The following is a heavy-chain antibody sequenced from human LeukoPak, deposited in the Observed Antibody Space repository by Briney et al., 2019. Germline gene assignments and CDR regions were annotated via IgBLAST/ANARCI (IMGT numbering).Heavy chain of an antibody. Sequence: SETLSLTCTVSGGSISSSSYYWGWIRQPPGKGLEWIGSIYYSGSTYYNLSLKSRVTISVDTSKNQFSLKLSSVTAADTAVYYCARDKGIAAAGTYYYYGMDVWGQGTTVTVSS. V-gene: IGHV4-39*07. CDR2: IYYSGST. CDR3: ARDKGIAAAGTYYYYGMDV. J-gene: IGHJ6*02. D-gene: IGHD6-13*01. CDR1: GGSISSSSYY.